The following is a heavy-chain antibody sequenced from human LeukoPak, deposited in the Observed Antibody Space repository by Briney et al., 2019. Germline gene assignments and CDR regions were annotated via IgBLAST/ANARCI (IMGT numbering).Heavy chain of an antibody. Sequence: GGSLRLSCAASGFTFSSYSMNWVRQAPGKGLEWVSYISSSSSTIYYADSVKGRFTISRDNAKNSLYLQMNSLRAEDTAVYYCARVWHSSGWSTVRSGFVYWGQGTLVTVSS. D-gene: IGHD6-19*01. J-gene: IGHJ4*02. V-gene: IGHV3-48*01. CDR3: ARVWHSSGWSTVRSGFVY. CDR2: ISSSSSTI. CDR1: GFTFSSYS.